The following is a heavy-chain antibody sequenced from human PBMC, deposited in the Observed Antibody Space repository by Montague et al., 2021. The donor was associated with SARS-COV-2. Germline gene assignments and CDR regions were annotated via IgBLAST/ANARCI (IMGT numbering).Heavy chain of an antibody. Sequence: PALVKPTQTLTLTCTFSGFSLSTSGVGVGWIRQPPGKALEWFALIYWDDDKRYSPSLKSRLTITKDTSKNQEVLTMTNMDPVDTATYYCAHRPPSMMGPYFDLWGRGTLVTVSS. CDR2: IYWDDDK. CDR1: GFSLSTSGVG. V-gene: IGHV2-5*02. D-gene: IGHD2/OR15-2a*01. J-gene: IGHJ2*01. CDR3: AHRPPSMMGPYFDL.